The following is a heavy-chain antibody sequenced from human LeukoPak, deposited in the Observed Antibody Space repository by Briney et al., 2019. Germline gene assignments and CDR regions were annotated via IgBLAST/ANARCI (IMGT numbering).Heavy chain of an antibody. J-gene: IGHJ4*02. CDR2: IKPDGSGK. V-gene: IGHV3-7*04. Sequence: GGSLRLSCAASGFTFSRYWMNWVRQAPGRGLECVSNIKPDGSGKFYVDSLKRRFTISIDNAKNSLYLQMNSLRAEDTAVYYCARQNFEYWAQGTLVTVSS. CDR3: ARQNFEY. CDR1: GFTFSRYW.